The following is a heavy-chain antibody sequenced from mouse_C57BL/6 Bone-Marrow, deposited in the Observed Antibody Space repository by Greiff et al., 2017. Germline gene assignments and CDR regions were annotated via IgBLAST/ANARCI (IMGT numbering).Heavy chain of an antibody. V-gene: IGHV1-7*01. D-gene: IGHD1-2*01. CDR1: GYTFTSYW. CDR2: INPSSGYT. CDR3: ATITTAY. J-gene: IGHJ3*01. Sequence: QVQLQQSGADLVKPGASVKLSCKASGYTFTSYWMYWVKQRPGQGLEWIGYINPSSGYTKYNQNFKDKATLTADNASNTVYMQLSSLTYEDSAVYCCATITTAYWGRGTLVTVSA.